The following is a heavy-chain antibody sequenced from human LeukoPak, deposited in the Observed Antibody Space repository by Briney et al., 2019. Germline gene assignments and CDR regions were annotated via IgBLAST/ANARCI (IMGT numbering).Heavy chain of an antibody. J-gene: IGHJ4*02. CDR1: GFTLSSYG. CDR3: AKDRGSYLFDY. V-gene: IGHV3-30*18. Sequence: GGSLRLSCAASGFTLSSYGMHWVRQAPGKGLEWVAVISYDGSNKHYADSVKGRFTISRDNSKNTLYLQMNSLRAEDTAVYYCAKDRGSYLFDYWGQGTLVTVSS. CDR2: ISYDGSNK. D-gene: IGHD1-26*01.